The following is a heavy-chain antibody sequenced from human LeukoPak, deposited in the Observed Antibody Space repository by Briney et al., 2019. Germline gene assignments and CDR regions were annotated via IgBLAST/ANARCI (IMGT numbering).Heavy chain of an antibody. CDR3: AKCRYGSGSFPFFDY. J-gene: IGHJ4*02. D-gene: IGHD3-10*01. CDR1: GFTFSSCA. CDR2: ISGSGGTT. V-gene: IGHV3-23*01. Sequence: GGSLRLSCAASGFTFSSCAMSWVRQVPGKGLEWVSDISGSGGTTSYEDSVKGRFAISRDNSKNTLYLEMYSLRADDTAVYFCAKCRYGSGSFPFFDYWGQGTLVTVSS.